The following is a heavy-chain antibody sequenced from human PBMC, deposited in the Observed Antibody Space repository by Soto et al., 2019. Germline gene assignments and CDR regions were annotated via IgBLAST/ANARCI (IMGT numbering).Heavy chain of an antibody. CDR2: MNPGSGDT. V-gene: IGHV1-8*01. Sequence: GASVKVSCKASGYSFTNNDVSWVRQATGQGLEWMGWMNPGSGDTGYAQKFQGRVTMTRDIPIATAYMELSSLRSDDTAIYYCARMATFGSLNWFDPWGQGTLVTVS. CDR1: GYSFTNND. CDR3: ARMATFGSLNWFDP. J-gene: IGHJ5*02. D-gene: IGHD3-16*01.